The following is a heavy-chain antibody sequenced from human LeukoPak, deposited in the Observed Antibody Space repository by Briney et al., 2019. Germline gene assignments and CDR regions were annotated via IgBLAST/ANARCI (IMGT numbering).Heavy chain of an antibody. CDR3: AEVNTD. CDR2: INQDGSEK. J-gene: IGHJ4*02. Sequence: GGSLRLSCATSGFTFSSHWMNWVRQAPGKGLEWVANINQDGSEKYYVDSVKGRFTISRDNAKNSLYLQMNSLRAEDTAVYYCAEVNTDWGQGTLVTVSS. V-gene: IGHV3-7*01. CDR1: GFTFSSHW. D-gene: IGHD3-22*01.